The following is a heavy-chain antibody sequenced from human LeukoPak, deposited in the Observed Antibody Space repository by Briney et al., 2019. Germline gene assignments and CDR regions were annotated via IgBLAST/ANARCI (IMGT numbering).Heavy chain of an antibody. CDR1: GGSISSGGYY. D-gene: IGHD2-8*01. V-gene: IGHV4-31*03. CDR3: ARATPRYCTNGVCYIVPPTFDP. Sequence: SQTLSLTCTVSGGSISSGGYYWSWIRQHPGKGLEWIGYIYYSGSTYYNPSLKSRVTISVDTSKNQFSLKLSSVTAADTAVYYCARATPRYCTNGVCYIVPPTFDPWGQGTLVTVPS. CDR2: IYYSGST. J-gene: IGHJ5*02.